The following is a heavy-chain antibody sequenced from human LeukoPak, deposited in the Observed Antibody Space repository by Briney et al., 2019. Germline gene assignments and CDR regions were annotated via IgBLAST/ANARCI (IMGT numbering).Heavy chain of an antibody. D-gene: IGHD2-15*01. V-gene: IGHV4-39*01. J-gene: IGHJ6*03. Sequence: PSETLSLTCTVSGGSISSTISYWGWIRQPPGKGLEWIGSIYYTGSTFYNPSLASRVTISVDTSKNQFSLNLSSVTAADTAVYYCARRSTEALKYMDVWGKGTTVTVSS. CDR3: ARRSTEALKYMDV. CDR2: IYYTGST. CDR1: GGSISSTISY.